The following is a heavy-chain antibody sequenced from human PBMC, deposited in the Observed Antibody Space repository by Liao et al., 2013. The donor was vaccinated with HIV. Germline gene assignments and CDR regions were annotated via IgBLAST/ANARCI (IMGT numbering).Heavy chain of an antibody. J-gene: IGHJ5*02. D-gene: IGHD7-27*01. CDR3: ARGPQLGTWFDP. V-gene: IGHV4-34*01. CDR2: ITHRGST. CDR1: GGSFTNFY. Sequence: QVQLQQWGAGLLKPSETLSLTCAVYGGSFTNFYWSWIRQSPGKGLEWTGEITHRGSTSYNPSLKSRVTMSVDTSKNQFSLKLTSVTATDTALYYCARGPQLGTWFDPWGQGTQVTVSP.